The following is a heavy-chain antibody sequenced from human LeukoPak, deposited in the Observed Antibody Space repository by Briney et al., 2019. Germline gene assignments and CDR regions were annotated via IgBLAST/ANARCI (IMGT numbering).Heavy chain of an antibody. V-gene: IGHV3-11*06. CDR1: GFSFSDYY. Sequence: GGSLRLSCAASGFSFSDYYMSWIRQAPGKGLEWVSYISSSSSYTNYADSVKGRFTISRDNAKNSLYLQMNSLRAEDTAVYYCARHQLLGYCSGGSCYGHNWFDPWGQGTLVTVSS. CDR3: ARHQLLGYCSGGSCYGHNWFDP. D-gene: IGHD2-15*01. J-gene: IGHJ5*02. CDR2: ISSSSSYT.